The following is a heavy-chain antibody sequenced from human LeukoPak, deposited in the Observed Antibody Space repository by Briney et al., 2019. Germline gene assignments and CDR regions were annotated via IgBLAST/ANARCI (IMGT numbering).Heavy chain of an antibody. D-gene: IGHD2-8*02. V-gene: IGHV3-48*04. CDR2: ISDSGGAI. CDR1: GFTFSSSR. J-gene: IGHJ4*02. CDR3: ATFPPQISTGFSWYFAS. Sequence: PGGSLRLSCAAAGFTFSSSRLNWVRQAPGKGLEWVSYISDSGGAIYYADSVKGRFTFSRDDAKNSLYLQMNNPRAEDTAVYYCATFPPQISTGFSWYFASWGQGTLVTVSS.